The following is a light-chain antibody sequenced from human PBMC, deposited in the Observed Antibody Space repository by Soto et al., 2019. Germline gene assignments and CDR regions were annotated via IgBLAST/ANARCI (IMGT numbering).Light chain of an antibody. J-gene: IGLJ1*01. CDR3: SSYAGSSNV. Sequence: QSALTQPATVSGSPGQSITISCTGTSSDVGRFNYVSWYQHHPGRAPKLLIYGVSHRPSGVSTRFPGSKSGNTASLTISGLQAEDEADYYCSSYAGSSNVFXTGTKVTVL. CDR2: GVS. CDR1: SSDVGRFNY. V-gene: IGLV2-14*01.